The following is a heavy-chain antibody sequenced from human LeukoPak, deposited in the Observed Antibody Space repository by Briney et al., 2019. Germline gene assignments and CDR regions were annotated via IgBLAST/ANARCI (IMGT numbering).Heavy chain of an antibody. V-gene: IGHV1-18*01. J-gene: IGHJ3*02. CDR3: AREPPYSGSYNAFDI. CDR2: ISAYNGNT. CDR1: GYTFTSYG. Sequence: ASVKVSCKASGYTFTSYGISWVRQAPGQGLEWMGWISAYNGNTNYAQKLQGRVTMTTDTSTSTAYMELRSLRSDDTAVYYCAREPPYSGSYNAFDIWGQGTMVTVSS. D-gene: IGHD1-26*01.